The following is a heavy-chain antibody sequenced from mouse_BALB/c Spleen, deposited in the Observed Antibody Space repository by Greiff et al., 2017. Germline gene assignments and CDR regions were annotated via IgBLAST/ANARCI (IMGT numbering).Heavy chain of an antibody. CDR3: ARGEVYDGEGFAY. Sequence: VQLQQSGAELVRPGTSVKVSCKASGYAFTNYLIEWVKQRPGQGREWIGVINPGSGGTNYNEKFKGKATLTADKSTSTAYMQLSSLTSDDSAVYFCARGEVYDGEGFAYWGQGTLVTVSA. J-gene: IGHJ3*01. CDR1: GYAFTNYL. CDR2: INPGSGGT. V-gene: IGHV1-54*01. D-gene: IGHD2-3*01.